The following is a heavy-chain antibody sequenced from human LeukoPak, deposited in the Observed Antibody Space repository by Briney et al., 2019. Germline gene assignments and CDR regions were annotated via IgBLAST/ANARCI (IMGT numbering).Heavy chain of an antibody. J-gene: IGHJ4*02. Sequence: ASVKVSCKASGGVFTTYTMSWVRQAPGQGLEWMGWISAYNGHTNYAQKFQDRVTMTTDTSVNTVYMDLRSLRSDDTAVYYCARDYLLDYWGQGTLVTVSS. CDR1: GGVFTTYT. CDR3: ARDYLLDY. CDR2: ISAYNGHT. V-gene: IGHV1-18*01.